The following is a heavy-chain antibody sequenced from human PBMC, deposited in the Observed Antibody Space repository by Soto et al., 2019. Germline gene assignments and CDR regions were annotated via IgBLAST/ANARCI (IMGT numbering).Heavy chain of an antibody. Sequence: QVQLVQSGAEVKKPGSSVKVSCKASGGTFSSYAISWVRQAPGQGLEWMGGIIPIFGTANYAQKFQGRVTITADESTSTAYMELSSLRSEDTAVYYCARSRSRGVTYYYYGMDVWGQGTTVTVSS. CDR2: IIPIFGTA. J-gene: IGHJ6*02. D-gene: IGHD3-10*01. CDR1: GGTFSSYA. V-gene: IGHV1-69*12. CDR3: ARSRSRGVTYYYYGMDV.